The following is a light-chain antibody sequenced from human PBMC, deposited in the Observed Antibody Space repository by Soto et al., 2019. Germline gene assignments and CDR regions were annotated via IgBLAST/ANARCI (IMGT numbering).Light chain of an antibody. CDR2: DVS. J-gene: IGLJ2*01. CDR3: CSYAGTVV. CDR1: SSDVGGYNY. Sequence: QCALTQPRSVSGSPGQSVTISCTGTSSDVGGYNYVSWYQQHPGKAPKLMIYDVSERPSGVPDRFSGSKSGNTASLAISGLQAEDEADYYCCSYAGTVVLGGGTKLTVL. V-gene: IGLV2-11*01.